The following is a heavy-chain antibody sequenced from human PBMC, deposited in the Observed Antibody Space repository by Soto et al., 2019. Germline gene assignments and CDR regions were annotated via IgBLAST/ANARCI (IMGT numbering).Heavy chain of an antibody. D-gene: IGHD6-19*01. Sequence: QVQLVESGGGVVQPGRSLRLSCTASGCTFNTYAMHWVLQSPGRGLEWVAIISSDGFNKYYADSVKGRFTISRDNSKNTLYVPMNSLRAEDTAVYYCAKDPITNGWSANYFDYWGQGTLVTVSS. CDR1: GCTFNTYA. CDR3: AKDPITNGWSANYFDY. J-gene: IGHJ4*02. V-gene: IGHV3-30*18. CDR2: ISSDGFNK.